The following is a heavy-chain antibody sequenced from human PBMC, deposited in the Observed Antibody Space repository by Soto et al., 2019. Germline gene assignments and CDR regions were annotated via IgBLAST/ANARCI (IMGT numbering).Heavy chain of an antibody. CDR3: AKDATIFGVVIIPNWFDP. D-gene: IGHD3-3*01. Sequence: QVQLVESGGGVVQPGRSLRLSCATSGFTFSSYAIHWVRQAPGNGLEWVAVISYDGSNKNYADSVKGRFTISRDNSKNTVDLQMNSLRAEDTSVYYCAKDATIFGVVIIPNWFDPWGQGTLVTVSS. J-gene: IGHJ5*02. V-gene: IGHV3-30-3*01. CDR1: GFTFSSYA. CDR2: ISYDGSNK.